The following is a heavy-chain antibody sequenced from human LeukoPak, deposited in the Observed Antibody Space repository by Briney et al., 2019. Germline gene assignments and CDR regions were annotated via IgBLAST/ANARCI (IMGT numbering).Heavy chain of an antibody. D-gene: IGHD4-17*01. CDR1: GFTFSSYA. J-gene: IGHJ4*02. CDR2: ISGSGVST. CDR3: ANFPYGDYTGFDY. Sequence: PGGSLRLSCAASGFTFSSYAMSWVRQAPGKGLEWVSAISGSGVSTYYADSVKGRFTISRDNSKNTLYLQMNSLRAEDTAVYYCANFPYGDYTGFDYWGQGTLVTVSS. V-gene: IGHV3-23*01.